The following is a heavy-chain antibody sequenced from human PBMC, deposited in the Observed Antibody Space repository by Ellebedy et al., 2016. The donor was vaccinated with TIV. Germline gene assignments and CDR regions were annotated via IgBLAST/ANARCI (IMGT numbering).Heavy chain of an antibody. CDR2: ISWNSGSI. Sequence: SLKISCAASGFTFDDYAMHWVRQAPGKGLEWVSGISWNSGSIGYADSVKGRFTISRDNSKNTVSLQMNSLRVEDTAVYYCVRDRPNSWFDPWGQGTLVTVSS. CDR1: GFTFDDYA. V-gene: IGHV3-9*01. J-gene: IGHJ5*02. CDR3: VRDRPNSWFDP. D-gene: IGHD4-23*01.